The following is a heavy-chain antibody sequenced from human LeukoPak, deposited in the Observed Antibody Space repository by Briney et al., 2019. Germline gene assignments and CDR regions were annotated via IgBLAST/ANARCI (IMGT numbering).Heavy chain of an antibody. V-gene: IGHV4-4*07. Sequence: SETLSLTCTVSGGSISSYYWNWIRQSAGKGLEWIGRIYTSGTSNYNPSLESRVTISIDTSRKQFSLNLRSVTAADTAVYFCARGRDGYNLRYFDYWGQGSLVTVSS. CDR1: GGSISSYY. CDR3: ARGRDGYNLRYFDY. J-gene: IGHJ4*02. CDR2: IYTSGTS. D-gene: IGHD5-24*01.